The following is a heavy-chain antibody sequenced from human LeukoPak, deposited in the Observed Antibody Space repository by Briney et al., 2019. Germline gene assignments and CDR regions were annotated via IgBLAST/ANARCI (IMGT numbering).Heavy chain of an antibody. Sequence: GGSLRLSCAASGFTFSSYWMHWVRQAPGKGLVWVSRVNSDGGSTTYADSVKGRFTISRDNAKNTLYLQMNSLRAEDTAVYYCASDMDSSGYYFDYWGQGTLVTVSS. D-gene: IGHD3-22*01. V-gene: IGHV3-74*01. CDR3: ASDMDSSGYYFDY. CDR2: VNSDGGST. CDR1: GFTFSSYW. J-gene: IGHJ4*02.